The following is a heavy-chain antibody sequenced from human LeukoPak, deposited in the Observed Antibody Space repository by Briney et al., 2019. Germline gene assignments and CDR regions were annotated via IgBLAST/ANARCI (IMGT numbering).Heavy chain of an antibody. J-gene: IGHJ4*02. Sequence: GESLKISCKGSGYSFISYWIGWVRQTPGKGLEWMGIIYPGDSDTRYSPSFEGQVTISADKSVNTAYLQWSSLKASDSATYYCARRGIAARVPPDYWGQGTLVTVSS. D-gene: IGHD6-6*01. CDR1: GYSFISYW. CDR2: IYPGDSDT. CDR3: ARRGIAARVPPDY. V-gene: IGHV5-51*01.